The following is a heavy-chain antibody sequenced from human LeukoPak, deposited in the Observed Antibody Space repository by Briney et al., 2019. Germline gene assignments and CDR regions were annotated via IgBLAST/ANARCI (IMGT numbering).Heavy chain of an antibody. V-gene: IGHV4-4*07. Sequence: SETLSLICTVSGGSISSYYWSWIRQPAGKGLEWIGRIYTSGSTNYNPSLKSRVTMSVDTSKNQFSLKLSSVTAADTAVYYCARESGDYYYGSGSWRSHAFDIWGQGTMVTVSS. CDR3: ARESGDYYYGSGSWRSHAFDI. CDR2: IYTSGST. D-gene: IGHD3-10*01. J-gene: IGHJ3*02. CDR1: GGSISSYY.